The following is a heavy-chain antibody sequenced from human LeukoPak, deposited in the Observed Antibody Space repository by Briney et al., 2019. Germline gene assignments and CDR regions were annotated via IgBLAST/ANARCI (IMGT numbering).Heavy chain of an antibody. CDR3: VRDLGGRSGH. Sequence: GGSLRLSCAASGFTFSSNWMHWVRQAPGKGLVWVSRISEDGSTTNYADSVKGRSTIFRDNAKNTLYLQMNSLRAEDTAVYYCVRDLGGRSGHWGQGTLVTVSS. V-gene: IGHV3-74*01. D-gene: IGHD1-26*01. J-gene: IGHJ4*02. CDR2: ISEDGSTT. CDR1: GFTFSSNW.